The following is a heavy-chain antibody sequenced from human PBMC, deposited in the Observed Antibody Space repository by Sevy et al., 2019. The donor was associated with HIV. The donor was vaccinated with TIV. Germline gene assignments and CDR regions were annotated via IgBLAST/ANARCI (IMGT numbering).Heavy chain of an antibody. V-gene: IGHV3-23*01. CDR3: AKGVWWLVFGCYFDY. D-gene: IGHD6-19*01. J-gene: IGHJ4*02. CDR2: NIGSGDNT. Sequence: GGSLILSCEASGFTFRSYAMSWVRQAPGKGLEWVSGNIGSGDNTYYADSVKGRFTISRDNSNNTLYVQMNSLRGEDTAVYYCAKGVWWLVFGCYFDYWGQGTPVTVSS. CDR1: GFTFRSYA.